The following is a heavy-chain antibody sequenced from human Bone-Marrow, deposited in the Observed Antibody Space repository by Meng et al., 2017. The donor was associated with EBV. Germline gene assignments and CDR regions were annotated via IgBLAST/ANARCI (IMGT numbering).Heavy chain of an antibody. V-gene: IGHV3-11*01. CDR1: VVTCSADP. CDR2: ISISGSTI. D-gene: IGHD1-26*01. Sequence: QVWLGVPGGGMMQPGCSLSPFGAGNVVTCSADPRSWIRQAPGKGLEWVSYISISGSTIYYADSVKGRFTISRDNSKNSLYLQMNSLRAEDTAVYYCARDKLGGSYYFDYWGQGPLVTVSS. J-gene: IGHJ4*02. CDR3: ARDKLGGSYYFDY.